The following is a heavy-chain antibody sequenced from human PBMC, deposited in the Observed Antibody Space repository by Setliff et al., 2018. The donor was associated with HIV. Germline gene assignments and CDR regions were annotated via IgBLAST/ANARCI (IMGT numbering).Heavy chain of an antibody. Sequence: SETLSLTCIASGDSIGITNYYWGWIRQPPGRGLEWVGSIYHTGRTYYNRSLESRLTISIDTSKNQFSLKLTSVTAADTAMYYCASRIYYYDESRVLREEGFVPWGQGTLVTVSS. CDR3: ASRIYYYDESRVLREEGFVP. D-gene: IGHD3-22*01. CDR1: GDSIGITNYY. CDR2: IYHTGRT. V-gene: IGHV4-39*01. J-gene: IGHJ5*02.